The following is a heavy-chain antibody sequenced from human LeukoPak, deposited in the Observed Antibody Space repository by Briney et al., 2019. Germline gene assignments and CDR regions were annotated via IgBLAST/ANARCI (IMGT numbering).Heavy chain of an antibody. V-gene: IGHV1-2*04. Sequence: ASVKVSCKASGYTFTGYYMHWVRQAPGQGLEWMGWINPNSGGTNYAQKFQGWVTMTRDTSISTAYMELSRLRYDDTAVYYCARAAMNLDGYNWWYFDYWGQGTLVTVSS. CDR1: GYTFTGYY. CDR2: INPNSGGT. CDR3: ARAAMNLDGYNWWYFDY. D-gene: IGHD5-24*01. J-gene: IGHJ4*02.